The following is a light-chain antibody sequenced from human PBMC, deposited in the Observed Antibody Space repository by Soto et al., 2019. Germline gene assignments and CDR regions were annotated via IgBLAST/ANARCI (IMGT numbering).Light chain of an antibody. V-gene: IGLV2-14*03. Sequence: QAAPTQPAAVSGSTGQSMPNSCTGNNNDVGGYNYVSWYQHHPGKAPKLMIYDVSNRPSGVSNRFSGSKSGNTASLIISGLQAEDEADYYCSSYTSSSTLSTYVFGTGTKVTVL. CDR3: SSYTSSSTLSTYV. CDR2: DVS. CDR1: NNDVGGYNY. J-gene: IGLJ1*01.